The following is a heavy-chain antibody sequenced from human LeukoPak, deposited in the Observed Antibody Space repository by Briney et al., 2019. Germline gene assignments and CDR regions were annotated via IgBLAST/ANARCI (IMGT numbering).Heavy chain of an antibody. CDR3: ARDPGAYYDILTGYYDYYYYYGMDV. D-gene: IGHD3-9*01. CDR1: GFTFSSYW. CDR2: INSDGGST. J-gene: IGHJ6*02. V-gene: IGHV3-74*01. Sequence: GGSLRLSCAASGFTFSSYWMHWVRQAPGKGLVWVSRINSDGGSTSYADSVKGRFTISRDNAKNTLYLQMNSLRAEDTAVYYCARDPGAYYDILTGYYDYYYYYGMDVWGQGTTVTLSS.